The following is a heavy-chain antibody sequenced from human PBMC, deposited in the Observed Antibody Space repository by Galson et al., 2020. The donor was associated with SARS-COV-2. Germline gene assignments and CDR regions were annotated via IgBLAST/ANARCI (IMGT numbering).Heavy chain of an antibody. Sequence: SETLSLTCTVSGVSVISGGNYWTWIRQHPGKGLEWIGHIFSSVTTYYSTSLKSRVTISVDTSQNQFSLRLSSVTAADTAVYYCARGRFYDSTGYSTSYYFDSWGQGTLVTVSS. CDR3: ARGRFYDSTGYSTSYYFDS. J-gene: IGHJ4*02. D-gene: IGHD3-22*01. V-gene: IGHV4-31*03. CDR2: IFSSVTT. CDR1: GVSVISGGNY.